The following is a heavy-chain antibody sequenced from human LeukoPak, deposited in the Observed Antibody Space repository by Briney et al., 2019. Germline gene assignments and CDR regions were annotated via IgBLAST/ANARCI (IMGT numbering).Heavy chain of an antibody. D-gene: IGHD4-17*01. CDR1: GGPINNYY. CDR3: ARLSTVTTSFDY. CDR2: IYTSGST. J-gene: IGHJ4*02. Sequence: PSETLSLTCIVSGGPINNYYWNWIRQPAGQGLEWIGRIYTSGSTNYNPSLKSRVTMSVDTSKNQFSLKLRSVTAADTAVYYCARLSTVTTSFDYWGQGTLVTVSS. V-gene: IGHV4-4*07.